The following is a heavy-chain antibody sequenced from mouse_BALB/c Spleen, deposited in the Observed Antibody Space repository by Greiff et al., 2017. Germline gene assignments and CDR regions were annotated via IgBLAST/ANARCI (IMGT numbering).Heavy chain of an antibody. J-gene: IGHJ3*01. D-gene: IGHD1-1*01. Sequence: QVQLQQSGAELVKPGASVKLSCKASGYTFTSYYMYWVKQRPGQGLEWIGEINPSNGGTNFNEKFKSKATLTVDKSSSTAYMQLSSLTSEDSAVYYCTRCPYYYGSSFAYWGQGTLVTVSA. CDR2: INPSNGGT. V-gene: IGHV1S81*02. CDR3: TRCPYYYGSSFAY. CDR1: GYTFTSYY.